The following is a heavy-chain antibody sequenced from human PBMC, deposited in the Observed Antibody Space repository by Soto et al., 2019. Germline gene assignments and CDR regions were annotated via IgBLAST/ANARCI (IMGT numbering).Heavy chain of an antibody. CDR2: IYYRGST. V-gene: IGHV4-59*01. CDR3: AIIGNIANWFDP. D-gene: IGHD6-13*01. J-gene: IGHJ5*02. Sequence: QVRLQESGPGLVKPPETLSLTCTVSGASINNYYWSWIRQPPGKGLEWIGYIYYRGSTNYNPSLKSRVTISVDTSKNQFSLRLSSVTAADTALYYCAIIGNIANWFDPWGQGTLVTVSS. CDR1: GASINNYY.